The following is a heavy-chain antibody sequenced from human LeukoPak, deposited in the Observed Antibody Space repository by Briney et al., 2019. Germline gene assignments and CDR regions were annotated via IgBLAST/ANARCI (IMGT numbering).Heavy chain of an antibody. CDR3: ARVGGRVFKDINGYYFDY. J-gene: IGHJ4*02. CDR1: GFTVTNAW. V-gene: IGHV3-21*01. CDR2: ISTTSAYI. D-gene: IGHD2-15*01. Sequence: GGSLRLSCEASGFTVTNAWMSWVRQAPGKGLEWVSSISTTSAYIYYADSAKGRFTISRDNAKDSLYLQMNSLRAEDTAVYYCARVGGRVFKDINGYYFDYWGQGILVTVSS.